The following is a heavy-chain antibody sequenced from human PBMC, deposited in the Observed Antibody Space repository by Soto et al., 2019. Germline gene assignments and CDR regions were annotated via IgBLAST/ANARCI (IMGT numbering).Heavy chain of an antibody. CDR3: GRRWGVYCSSTSCSSTFDY. D-gene: IGHD2-2*01. J-gene: IGHJ4*02. CDR1: GGSFSGDY. Sequence: SETLSLTCAVYGGSFSGDYWSWIRQPPGKGLEWIGEINHSGSTNYNPSLKSRVTISVDTSKNQFYLKLSSVTAADTAGYYCGRRWGVYCSSTSCSSTFDYWGQGTLVTVSS. V-gene: IGHV4-34*01. CDR2: INHSGST.